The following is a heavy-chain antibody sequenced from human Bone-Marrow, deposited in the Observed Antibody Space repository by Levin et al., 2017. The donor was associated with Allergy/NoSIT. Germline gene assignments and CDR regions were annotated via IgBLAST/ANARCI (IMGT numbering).Heavy chain of an antibody. CDR1: GGSISTTNW. CDR3: ARDANGSGNFEGWTFDY. CDR2: IYHSGST. V-gene: IGHV4-4*02. J-gene: IGHJ4*02. D-gene: IGHD1-1*01. Sequence: KPSETLSLTCTVSGGSISTTNWWSWVRQPPGKGLEWIGGIYHSGSTNYNPSFKSRVTISVDKSKHQFSLHLSSVTAADTAVYFCARDANGSGNFEGWTFDYWGQGTLVTVSS.